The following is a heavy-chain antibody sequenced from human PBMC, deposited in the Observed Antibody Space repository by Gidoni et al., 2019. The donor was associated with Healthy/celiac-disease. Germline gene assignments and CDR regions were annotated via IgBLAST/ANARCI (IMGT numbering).Heavy chain of an antibody. V-gene: IGHV4-39*01. J-gene: IGHJ2*01. CDR2: IYYSGST. D-gene: IGHD2-15*01. CDR1: GGSISSSSYY. CDR3: ASTPGPVWYFDL. Sequence: QLQLQESGPGLVKPSENLSLTCTVSGGSISSSSYYWGWIRQPPGKGLEWIGSIYYSGSTYYNPSLKSRVTISVDTSKNQFSLKLSSVTAADTAVYYCASTPGPVWYFDLWGRGTLVTVSS.